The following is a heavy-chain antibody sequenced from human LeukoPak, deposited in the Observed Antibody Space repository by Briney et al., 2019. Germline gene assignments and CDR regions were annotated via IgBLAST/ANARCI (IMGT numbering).Heavy chain of an antibody. J-gene: IGHJ4*02. D-gene: IGHD3-10*01. CDR3: ARLGGWGSRFWRVYYYGSGSHLGGYFDY. CDR2: IYTSGST. CDR1: GGSISSYY. Sequence: KPSETLSLTCTVSGGSISSYYWSWIRQPPGKGLEWIGYIYTSGSTNYNPSLKSRVTISVDTSKNQFSLKLSSVTAADTAVYYCARLGGWGSRFWRVYYYGSGSHLGGYFDYWGQGTLVTVSS. V-gene: IGHV4-4*09.